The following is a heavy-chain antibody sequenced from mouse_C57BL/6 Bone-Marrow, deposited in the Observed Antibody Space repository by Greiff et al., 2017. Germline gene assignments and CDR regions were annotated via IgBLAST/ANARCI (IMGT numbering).Heavy chain of an antibody. CDR3: AREEITTVVAPFDY. J-gene: IGHJ2*01. Sequence: QVQLKQSGAELVKPGASVKMSCKASGYTFTSYWITWVKQRPGQGLEWIGDIYPGSGSTNYNEKFKSKATLTVDTSSSTAYMQLSSLTSEDSAVYYCAREEITTVVAPFDYWGQGTTLTVSS. CDR1: GYTFTSYW. V-gene: IGHV1-55*01. D-gene: IGHD1-1*01. CDR2: IYPGSGST.